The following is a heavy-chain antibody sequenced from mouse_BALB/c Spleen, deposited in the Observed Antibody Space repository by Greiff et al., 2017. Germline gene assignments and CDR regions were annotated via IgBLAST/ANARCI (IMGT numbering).Heavy chain of an antibody. V-gene: IGHV5-4*02. CDR3: ARDLGLFDY. CDR1: GFTFSDYY. J-gene: IGHJ2*01. D-gene: IGHD3-1*01. CDR2: ISDGGSYT. Sequence: EVNVVESGGGLVKPGGSLKLSCAASGFTFSDYYMYWVRQTPEKRLEWVATISDGGSYTYYPDSVKGRFTISRDNAKNNLYLQMSSLKSEDTAMYYCARDLGLFDYWGQGTTLTVSS.